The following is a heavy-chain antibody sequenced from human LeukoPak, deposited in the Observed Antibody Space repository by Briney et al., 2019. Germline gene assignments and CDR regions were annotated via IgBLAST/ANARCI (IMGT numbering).Heavy chain of an antibody. CDR3: ARNYDSSGYYYLDALDI. D-gene: IGHD3-22*01. CDR1: GDSVSSNTAA. CDR2: TYYRSKWYN. V-gene: IGHV6-1*01. Sequence: SQTLSLTCALSGDSVSSNTAAWNWIRQSPSRGLEWLGRTYYRSKWYNDYAVSVKSRITINPDTSKNQFSLQLNSVTPEDTAVYYCARNYDSSGYYYLDALDIWGQGTMVTVSS. J-gene: IGHJ3*02.